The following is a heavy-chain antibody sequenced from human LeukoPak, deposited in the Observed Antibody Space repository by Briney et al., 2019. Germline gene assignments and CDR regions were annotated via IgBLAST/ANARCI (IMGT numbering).Heavy chain of an antibody. CDR1: GFPFTSYA. V-gene: IGHV1-3*03. CDR2: VNADNSNT. J-gene: IGHJ4*02. CDR3: ARSGYSQPVDFDY. D-gene: IGHD5-12*01. Sequence: ASVKVSCKASGFPFTSYAIHWVRQAPGQRLEWMGWVNADNSNTKYSQEFQGRVTITRDTSASTAYMELSSLRSKDMAVYYCARSGYSQPVDFDYWGQGTLVTVSS.